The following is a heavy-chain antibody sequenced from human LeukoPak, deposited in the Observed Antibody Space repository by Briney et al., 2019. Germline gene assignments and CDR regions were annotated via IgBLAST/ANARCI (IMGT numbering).Heavy chain of an antibody. CDR2: IYYSGGT. V-gene: IGHV4-39*07. CDR1: GGSISSSSYY. J-gene: IGHJ3*02. CDR3: ARDYLWDYYDSSGSAFDI. Sequence: PSETLSLTCTVSGGSISSSSYYWGWIRQPPGKGLEWIGSIYYSGGTYYNPSLKSRVTISVDTSKNQFSLKLSSVTAADTAVYYCARDYLWDYYDSSGSAFDIWGQGTMVTVSS. D-gene: IGHD3-22*01.